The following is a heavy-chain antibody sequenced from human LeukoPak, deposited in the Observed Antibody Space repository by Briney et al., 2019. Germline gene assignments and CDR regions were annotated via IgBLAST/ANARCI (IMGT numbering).Heavy chain of an antibody. CDR2: ILAGVSDT. CDR3: ARHVQLGRPPDY. V-gene: IGHV5-51*01. Sequence: EDSLTTSSVVAASISASYSTGCASHMPRKWLEWRAIILAGVSDTRDSPSFHGQVTISADKSISTAYLQWSSLKATDTAMYYCARHVQLGRPPDYWGQGTLVTVSS. D-gene: IGHD1-1*01. CDR1: ASISASYS. J-gene: IGHJ4*02.